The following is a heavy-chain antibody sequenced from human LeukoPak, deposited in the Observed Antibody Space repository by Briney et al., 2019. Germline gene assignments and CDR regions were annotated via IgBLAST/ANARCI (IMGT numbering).Heavy chain of an antibody. V-gene: IGHV4-39*01. J-gene: IGHJ4*02. CDR2: IYYSGST. D-gene: IGHD5-24*01. CDR1: GGSISSINNY. CDR3: AKSRDGSPWGYFDY. Sequence: PSETLSLTCSVSGGSISSINNYWGWIRQPPGRGLEWIGSIYYSGSTYYNPSLKSRVTISADTSKNQFSLKLSSVTAADTAVYYCAKSRDGSPWGYFDYWGQGTLVTVSS.